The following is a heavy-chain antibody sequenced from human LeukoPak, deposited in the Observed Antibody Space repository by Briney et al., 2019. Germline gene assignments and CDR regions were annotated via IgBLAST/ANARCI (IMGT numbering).Heavy chain of an antibody. D-gene: IGHD3-3*01. CDR2: IYYSGSN. V-gene: IGHV4-59*11. J-gene: IGHJ4*02. CDR1: GGSISSHY. CDR3: ARGSDYDFWSGYYLFDY. Sequence: SETLSLTCTVSGGSISSHYWSWIRQPPGKGLEWIGYIYYSGSNNYNPSLKSRVTISVDTSKNQFSLKLSSVTAADTAVYYCARGSDYDFWSGYYLFDYWGQGTLVTVSS.